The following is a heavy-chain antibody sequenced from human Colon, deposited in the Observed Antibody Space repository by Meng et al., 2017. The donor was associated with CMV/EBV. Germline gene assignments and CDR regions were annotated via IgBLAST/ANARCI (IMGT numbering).Heavy chain of an antibody. Sequence: GGSLRLSCAASGFTFSSYSMNWVRQAPGKGLEWVSSISSSSSYIYYADSVKGRFTISRDNAKNSLYLQMNSLRAEDTAVYYCARDDIAGIAAADTFDYWGQGTLVTVSS. V-gene: IGHV3-21*01. CDR3: ARDDIAGIAAADTFDY. J-gene: IGHJ4*02. D-gene: IGHD6-13*01. CDR1: GFTFSSYS. CDR2: ISSSSSYI.